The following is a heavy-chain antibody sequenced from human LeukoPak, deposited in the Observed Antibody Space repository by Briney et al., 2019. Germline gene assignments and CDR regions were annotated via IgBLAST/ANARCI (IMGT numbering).Heavy chain of an antibody. V-gene: IGHV1-69*06. CDR3: ARELVARVVVAAMRYWFEP. CDR2: IIPIFGTA. D-gene: IGHD2-15*01. J-gene: IGHJ5*02. CDR1: GGTFTSYA. Sequence: GASVKVSCKASGGTFTSYAISWVRQAPGQGLEWMGGIIPIFGTANYAQKFQGRVTISADKSTSTAYMELSSLRSEDTAVYYCARELVARVVVAAMRYWFEPWGQGTLVTVSS.